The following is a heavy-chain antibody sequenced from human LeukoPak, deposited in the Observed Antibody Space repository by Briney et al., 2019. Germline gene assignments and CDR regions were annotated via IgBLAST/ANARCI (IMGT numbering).Heavy chain of an antibody. V-gene: IGHV4-31*03. CDR2: IYYSGST. CDR1: GASISSGAYY. Sequence: SETLSLTCTVSGASISSGAYYWSWIRQHPGKGLEWIGYIYYSGSTQYNPSLKSRVTISVDTSKNQFSLKLSSVTAADTAVYYCARDGEYCGGDCYPYGMDVWGQGTTVTVSS. J-gene: IGHJ6*02. CDR3: ARDGEYCGGDCYPYGMDV. D-gene: IGHD2-21*01.